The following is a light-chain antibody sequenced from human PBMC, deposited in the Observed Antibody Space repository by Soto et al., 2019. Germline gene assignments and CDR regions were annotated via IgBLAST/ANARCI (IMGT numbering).Light chain of an antibody. CDR1: QGISSY. Sequence: AIRMTQSPSSFSASTGDRVTITCRASQGISSYLAWYQQKPGKAHKLLIYAASTLQSGVPSRFSGSGSGTDFTLTISCLQSEDFATYFCQQYYDPITFGQGTKLEIK. V-gene: IGKV1-8*01. J-gene: IGKJ2*01. CDR3: QQYYDPIT. CDR2: AAS.